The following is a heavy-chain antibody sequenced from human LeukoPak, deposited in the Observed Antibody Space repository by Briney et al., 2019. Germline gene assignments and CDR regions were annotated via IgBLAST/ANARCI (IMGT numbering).Heavy chain of an antibody. CDR1: GGSISGYY. D-gene: IGHD2/OR15-2a*01. J-gene: IGHJ4*02. CDR2: IYYSGST. CDR3: ARAKYSFFDY. Sequence: SETLSLTCTVSGGSISGYYWSWIRQPPGKGLEWIGYIYYSGSTNYNPSLKSRVTISVDTSKNQFSLKLSSVTAADTAVYYCARAKYSFFDYWGQGTLVTVSS. V-gene: IGHV4-59*01.